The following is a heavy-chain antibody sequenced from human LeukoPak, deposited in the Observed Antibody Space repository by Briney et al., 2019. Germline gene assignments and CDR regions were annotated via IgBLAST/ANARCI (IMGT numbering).Heavy chain of an antibody. Sequence: SVKFSCKASGGTFNSYAISWVRQARGQGLEWMGGIIPIFGTANDEQKFQGRVTITTDESTSTAYMELSSLRSEDTAVYYCARSPNWNYKPGDYYYYMDVWGKGTTVTVSS. CDR1: GGTFNSYA. D-gene: IGHD1-7*01. CDR3: ARSPNWNYKPGDYYYYMDV. V-gene: IGHV1-69*05. J-gene: IGHJ6*03. CDR2: IIPIFGTA.